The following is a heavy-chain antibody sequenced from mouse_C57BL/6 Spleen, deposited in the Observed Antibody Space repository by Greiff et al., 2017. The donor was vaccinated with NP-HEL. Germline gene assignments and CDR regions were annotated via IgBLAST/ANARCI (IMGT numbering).Heavy chain of an antibody. Sequence: QVQLQQSGAELVRPGTSVKVSCKASGYAFTNYLIEWVKQRPGQGLEWIGVINPGSGGTNYNEKFKGKATLTADKSSSTAYMQLSSLTSEDSAVYFCARGRMTTVVATDAMDYWGQGTSVTVSS. CDR1: GYAFTNYL. V-gene: IGHV1-54*01. D-gene: IGHD1-1*01. J-gene: IGHJ4*01. CDR2: INPGSGGT. CDR3: ARGRMTTVVATDAMDY.